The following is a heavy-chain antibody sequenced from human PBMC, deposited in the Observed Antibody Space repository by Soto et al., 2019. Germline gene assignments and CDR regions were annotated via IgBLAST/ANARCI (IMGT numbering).Heavy chain of an antibody. CDR2: SIPLFGIT. V-gene: IGHV1-69*14. CDR3: AIYRRYGLVT. D-gene: IGHD3-9*01. CDR1: GGTFSSHG. Sequence: QVQLVQSGAEVKKPGSSVKVSCKASGGTFSSHGFNWVRQAAGQGLEWIGGSIPLFGITNHTQKFQDRVTISADTSTSTAYMELRGLRSDDTAVFYCAIYRRYGLVTWGQGTVLSLSS. J-gene: IGHJ5*02.